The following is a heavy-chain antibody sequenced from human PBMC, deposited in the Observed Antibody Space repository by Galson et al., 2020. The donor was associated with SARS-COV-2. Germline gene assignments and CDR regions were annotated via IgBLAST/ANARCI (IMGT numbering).Heavy chain of an antibody. D-gene: IGHD6-19*01. J-gene: IGHJ3*02. CDR3: ARDWSGSSGWYRGDAFDI. CDR2: ISSCVSTI. CDR1: CFILSSYV. Sequence: GESLKISCPAPCFILSSYVMNWVRQVPGKGLVWVSYISSCVSTIYYAVSVKGRLTISRDNAKNSLYLQMNSLRAADTAVYYCARDWSGSSGWYRGDAFDIWGQGTMVTVSS. V-gene: IGHV3-48*03.